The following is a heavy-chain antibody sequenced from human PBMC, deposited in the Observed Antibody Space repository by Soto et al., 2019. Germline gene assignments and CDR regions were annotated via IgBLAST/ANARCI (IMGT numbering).Heavy chain of an antibody. J-gene: IGHJ4*02. V-gene: IGHV3-30-3*01. Sequence: QVQLVESGGGVVQPGRSLRLSCAASGFTFSIYAMHWVRQAPGKGLEWVTVISYDGGNEYYADSVKGRFTISRDNSKNTLFLQMSSVRAEDTAVYYCVRGGYYGSGSYYTIFDHWGQGTRVTVSS. CDR3: VRGGYYGSGSYYTIFDH. CDR1: GFTFSIYA. CDR2: ISYDGGNE. D-gene: IGHD3-10*01.